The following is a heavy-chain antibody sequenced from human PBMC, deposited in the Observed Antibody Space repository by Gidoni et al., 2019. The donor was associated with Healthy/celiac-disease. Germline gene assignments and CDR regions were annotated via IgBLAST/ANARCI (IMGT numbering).Heavy chain of an antibody. CDR1: GFLFSDYY. D-gene: IGHD2-2*01. V-gene: IGHV3-11*01. CDR3: ARDDYCSSTSCPIDY. Sequence: QVQLVESGGSLVKPAGLLSLSCAHSGFLFSDYYMSWILQAPGQALEWVSYISSSGSTIYYADSVKGRFTISRDNAKNSLYLQMNSLRDEDTAVYYCARDDYCSSTSCPIDYWGQGTLVTVSS. J-gene: IGHJ4*02. CDR2: ISSSGSTI.